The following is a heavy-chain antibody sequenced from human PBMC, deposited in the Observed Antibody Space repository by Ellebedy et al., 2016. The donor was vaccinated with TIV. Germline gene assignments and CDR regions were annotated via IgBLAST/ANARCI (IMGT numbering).Heavy chain of an antibody. V-gene: IGHV4-59*01. CDR3: ARFVGLYYYYYGMDV. CDR1: GGSISSYY. Sequence: MPSETLSLTCTVSGGSISSYYWSWIRQPPGKGLEWIGNIYYSGSTNYNPSLKSRVTISVETSKNQFSLKLSSVTAADTAVYYCARFVGLYYYYYGMDVWGQGTTVTVSS. CDR2: IYYSGST. J-gene: IGHJ6*02. D-gene: IGHD3-16*01.